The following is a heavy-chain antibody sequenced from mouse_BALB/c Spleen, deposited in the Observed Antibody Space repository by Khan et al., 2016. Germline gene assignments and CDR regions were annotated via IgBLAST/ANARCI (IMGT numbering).Heavy chain of an antibody. J-gene: IGHJ4*01. Sequence: QVQLKQSGAELVRPGSSVKISCKASGYAFSSYWMNWVKQRPGQGLEWIGQIYPGDGDTNYNGKFKGKATLTADKSSSTAYMQLSSLTSEDSAVYFCARKYGNPRAMDCWGQGTSVTVSS. D-gene: IGHD2-10*02. CDR3: ARKYGNPRAMDC. CDR1: GYAFSSYW. V-gene: IGHV1-80*01. CDR2: IYPGDGDT.